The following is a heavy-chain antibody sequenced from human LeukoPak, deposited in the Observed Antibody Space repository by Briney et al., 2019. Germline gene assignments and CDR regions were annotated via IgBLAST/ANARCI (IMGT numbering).Heavy chain of an antibody. CDR2: ITSSSSYI. J-gene: IGHJ4*02. D-gene: IGHD3-22*01. CDR1: GFTFSSYS. Sequence: GGSLRLSCAASGFTFSSYSMNWVRQAPGKGLEWVSSITSSSSYIYYADSVKGRFTISRDNAKNSLYLQMSSLRAEDTAVYYCARDLIYYDSSGSDYWGQGTLVTVSS. V-gene: IGHV3-21*01. CDR3: ARDLIYYDSSGSDY.